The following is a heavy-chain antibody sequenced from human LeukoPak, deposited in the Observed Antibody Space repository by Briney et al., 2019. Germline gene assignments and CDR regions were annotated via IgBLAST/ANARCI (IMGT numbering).Heavy chain of an antibody. Sequence: GGSLRLSCAASGFTFSSYAMNWVCQAPGKGLEWVSIISGSGTNTYYADSVKGRFTISRDNSKNTLYLQMNSLRAEDTAVYYCAKVTYGSGTYGAFDYWGQGTLVTVSS. J-gene: IGHJ4*02. CDR1: GFTFSSYA. V-gene: IGHV3-23*01. D-gene: IGHD3-10*01. CDR3: AKVTYGSGTYGAFDY. CDR2: ISGSGTNT.